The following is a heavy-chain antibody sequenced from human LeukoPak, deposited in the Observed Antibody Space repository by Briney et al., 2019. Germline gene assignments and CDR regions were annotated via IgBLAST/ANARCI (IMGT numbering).Heavy chain of an antibody. CDR1: AFTFSSYA. Sequence: QPGGSLRLSCAASAFTFSSYAMSWVPQAPGKGLEWVSTVSGSGGNTYYADSVKGRFTISRDNSKNTLYLQMNSLRAEDTAVYYCAKGRSGYCSSTRCYAFDFWGQGTLVTVSS. CDR3: AKGRSGYCSSTRCYAFDF. D-gene: IGHD2-2*01. J-gene: IGHJ4*02. CDR2: VSGSGGNT. V-gene: IGHV3-23*01.